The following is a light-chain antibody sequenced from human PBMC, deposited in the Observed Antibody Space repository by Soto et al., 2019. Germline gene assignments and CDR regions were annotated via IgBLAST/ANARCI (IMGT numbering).Light chain of an antibody. Sequence: EIVMTQSPAPLSVSRGERATLSCRANQAISSNLAWYQQKHGQAPRLLIYGASTRATGIPDRFIGSWSGTECTLTISSLQSEDVAVYYCQHYNNWLGTFGGGTKVDIK. J-gene: IGKJ4*01. CDR3: QHYNNWLGT. V-gene: IGKV3-15*01. CDR2: GAS. CDR1: QAISSN.